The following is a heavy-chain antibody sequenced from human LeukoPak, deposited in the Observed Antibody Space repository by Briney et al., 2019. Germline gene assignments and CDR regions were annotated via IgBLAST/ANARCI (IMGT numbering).Heavy chain of an antibody. D-gene: IGHD3-3*01. CDR1: GFTFSSYG. Sequence: RSLRLSCAASGFTFSSYGMHWVRQAPGKGLEWVSSISSRSSSIYYADSVKGRFTISRGNAKNSLYLQMNSLRAEDTAVYWCARDYIAYDPLDYWGQGTLVTVSS. V-gene: IGHV3-21*01. J-gene: IGHJ4*02. CDR2: ISSRSSSI. CDR3: ARDYIAYDPLDY.